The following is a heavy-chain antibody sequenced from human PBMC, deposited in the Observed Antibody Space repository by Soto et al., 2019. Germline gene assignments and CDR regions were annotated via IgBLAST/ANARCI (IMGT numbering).Heavy chain of an antibody. Sequence: QVHLEESGGGLVKPGGSLRLSCIASGFTFSDYYMSWIRQAPGKGLEWVADISNSGKIRHHADSVEGRFTISRDNARDSLYLQMYSLRPEDSAIYYCARDHGGGGLTLESWGQGTLVTVSS. J-gene: IGHJ4*02. V-gene: IGHV3-11*01. D-gene: IGHD3-16*01. CDR2: ISNSGKIR. CDR1: GFTFSDYY. CDR3: ARDHGGGGLTLES.